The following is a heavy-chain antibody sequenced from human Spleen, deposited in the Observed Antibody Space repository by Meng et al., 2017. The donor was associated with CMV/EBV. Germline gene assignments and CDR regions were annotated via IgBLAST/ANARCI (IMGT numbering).Heavy chain of an antibody. V-gene: IGHV1-2*02. J-gene: IGHJ4*02. CDR1: GYTFTGYY. CDR3: AGSTYNSGWYFAY. CDR2: INPNSGGT. Sequence: KASGYTFTGYYMHWVRQAPGQGLEWMGWINPNSGGTNYAQKFQDRVAMTRDTSIAAAYLELSRLGSDDRAVYYCAGSTYNSGWYFAYWGQGTLVTVSS. D-gene: IGHD6-19*01.